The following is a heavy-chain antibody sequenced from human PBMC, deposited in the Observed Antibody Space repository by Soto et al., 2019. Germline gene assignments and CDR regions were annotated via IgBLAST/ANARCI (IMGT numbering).Heavy chain of an antibody. J-gene: IGHJ3*02. CDR1: GYTFTSYG. Sequence: WASVQVSCKASGYTFTSYGISWVRQAPGQGREGMGGISAYNGNTNYAQQPQVRETMTTDTSTSTAYMQLRSLRYDDPAVYYCARDMSTGSTGHDAFDIWGEGPMVSVSS. D-gene: IGHD4-17*01. CDR3: ARDMSTGSTGHDAFDI. CDR2: ISAYNGNT. V-gene: IGHV1-18*01.